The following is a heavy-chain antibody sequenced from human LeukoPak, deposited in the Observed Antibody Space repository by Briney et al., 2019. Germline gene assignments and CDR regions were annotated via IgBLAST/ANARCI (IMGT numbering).Heavy chain of an antibody. V-gene: IGHV1-18*01. J-gene: IGHJ3*02. Sequence: ASVKVSCTASGYTFTSYGISWVRQAPGQGREWMGWISAYNGNTNYAQKLQGRVTMTTDTSTSTAYMELRSLRSDDTAVYYCARRPVGANDAFDIWGQGTMVTVSS. CDR1: GYTFTSYG. D-gene: IGHD1-26*01. CDR2: ISAYNGNT. CDR3: ARRPVGANDAFDI.